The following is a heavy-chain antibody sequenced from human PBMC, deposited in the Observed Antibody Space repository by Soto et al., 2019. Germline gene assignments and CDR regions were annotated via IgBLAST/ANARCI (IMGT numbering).Heavy chain of an antibody. J-gene: IGHJ4*02. CDR1: GFTFSSYG. Sequence: QVQLVESGGGVVQPGRSLRLSCAASGFTFSSYGMHWVRQAPGKGLEWVAVIWYDGSNKYYADSVKGRFTISRDNSKNTLYLQMNSLRAEDTAVYYCARDFFPFPKGVMAVAGEFDYWGQGTLVTVSS. D-gene: IGHD6-19*01. CDR3: ARDFFPFPKGVMAVAGEFDY. CDR2: IWYDGSNK. V-gene: IGHV3-33*01.